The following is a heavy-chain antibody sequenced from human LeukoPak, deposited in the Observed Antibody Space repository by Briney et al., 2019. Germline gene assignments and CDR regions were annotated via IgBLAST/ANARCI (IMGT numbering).Heavy chain of an antibody. Sequence: SETLSLTCAVHGGSFSGYYWSWIRQPPGKGLEWIGEINHSGSTNYNPSLKSRVTISVDTSKNQFSLKLSSVTAADTAVYYCARIGCSGGSCYLNYYYGMDVWGKGTTVTVSS. V-gene: IGHV4-34*01. CDR2: INHSGST. CDR1: GGSFSGYY. J-gene: IGHJ6*04. D-gene: IGHD2-15*01. CDR3: ARIGCSGGSCYLNYYYGMDV.